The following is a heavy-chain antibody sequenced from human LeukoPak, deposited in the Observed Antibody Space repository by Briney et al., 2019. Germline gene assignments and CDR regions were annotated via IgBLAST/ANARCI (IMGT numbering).Heavy chain of an antibody. D-gene: IGHD1-7*01. CDR3: ARKAQYNGHYPLDY. Sequence: GGSLRLSCAASGFTFASYSMCWVRQAPGKGLEWVSGTSDRGDYTYYADSVKGRFTISRDSSKNTLFLQMNSLRAEDTALYFCARKAQYNGHYPLDYWGQGTLVTVSS. V-gene: IGHV3-23*01. CDR2: TSDRGDYT. J-gene: IGHJ4*02. CDR1: GFTFASYS.